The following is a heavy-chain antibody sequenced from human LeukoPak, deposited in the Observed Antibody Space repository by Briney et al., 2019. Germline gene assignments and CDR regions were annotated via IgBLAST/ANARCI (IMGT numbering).Heavy chain of an antibody. CDR1: GFTFSNAW. CDR2: LKSKTDGGTT. V-gene: IGHV3-15*01. D-gene: IGHD2-15*01. Sequence: GGSLRLSCAASGFTFSNAWMSWVRQAPGRGLEWVGRLKSKTDGGTTDSAAPVKGRFTISRDDSKKTLYLQMNSLKTEDTAEYYCTTEHSVAPYYFDYWGQGTLVTVSP. J-gene: IGHJ4*02. CDR3: TTEHSVAPYYFDY.